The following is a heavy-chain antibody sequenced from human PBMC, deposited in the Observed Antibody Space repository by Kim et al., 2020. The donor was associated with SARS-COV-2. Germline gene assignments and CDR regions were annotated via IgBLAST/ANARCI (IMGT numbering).Heavy chain of an antibody. CDR1: GFTFSSYW. J-gene: IGHJ6*02. D-gene: IGHD1-26*01. Sequence: GGSLRLSCAASGFTFSSYWMSWVRQAPGKGLEWVANIKQDGSEKYYVDSVKGRFTISRDNAKNSLYLQMNSLRAEDTAVYYCARDKLVPGSYTRGMDVWGQGTTVTVSS. CDR2: IKQDGSEK. CDR3: ARDKLVPGSYTRGMDV. V-gene: IGHV3-7*03.